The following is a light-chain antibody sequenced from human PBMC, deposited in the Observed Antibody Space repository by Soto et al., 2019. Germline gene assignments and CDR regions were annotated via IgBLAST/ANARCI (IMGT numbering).Light chain of an antibody. CDR3: QSYDNSLSAWV. CDR1: GSNIGAGYD. J-gene: IGLJ3*02. Sequence: QSVLTQPPSVSGAPGQRVTIPCTGSGSNIGAGYDVHWYRQLPGTAPKVLIYGNTNRPSGVPDRFSGSKSGSSASLAITGLQAEDEADYYCQSYDNSLSAWVFGGGTNLIVL. V-gene: IGLV1-40*01. CDR2: GNT.